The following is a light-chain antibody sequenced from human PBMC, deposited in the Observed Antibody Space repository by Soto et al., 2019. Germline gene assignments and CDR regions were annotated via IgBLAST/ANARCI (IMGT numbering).Light chain of an antibody. CDR2: AAS. CDR1: QSTTSY. CDR3: QQSEA. V-gene: IGKV1-39*01. J-gene: IGKJ1*01. Sequence: DIQMTQSPSSLSASVGDRVIITCRTSQSTTSYLNWYQQKPGKAPKLLIYAASSLQSGVPSRFSGSGSGTDFTLTISSLQPEDFATYYCQQSEAFGQGTKVEIK.